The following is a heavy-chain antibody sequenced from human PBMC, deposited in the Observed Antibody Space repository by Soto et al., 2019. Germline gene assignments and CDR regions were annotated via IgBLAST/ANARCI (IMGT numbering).Heavy chain of an antibody. CDR3: AGGYYYDSSGYYRPFDY. J-gene: IGHJ4*02. CDR1: GGTFSSYA. Sequence: SVKVSCKASGGTFSSYAISWVRQAPGQGLEWMGGIIPIFGTANYAQKFQGRVTITADESTSTAYMELSSLRSEDTAVYYCAGGYYYDSSGYYRPFDYWGQGTLVTVSS. V-gene: IGHV1-69*13. CDR2: IIPIFGTA. D-gene: IGHD3-22*01.